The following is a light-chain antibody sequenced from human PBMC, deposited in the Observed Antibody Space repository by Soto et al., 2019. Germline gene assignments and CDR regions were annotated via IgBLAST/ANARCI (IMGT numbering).Light chain of an antibody. J-gene: IGKJ1*01. CDR1: QSVRDN. CDR2: GAS. V-gene: IGKV3-15*01. CDR3: QHYHNWPPWT. Sequence: EIVMTQSPATLSESPGERATLSCRASQSVRDNLAWYQQKPGQAPRLLIYGASTRATGIPARFSGSGSGTEFTLTISSLQSEDFAVYYCQHYHNWPPWTFGQGTKVAVK.